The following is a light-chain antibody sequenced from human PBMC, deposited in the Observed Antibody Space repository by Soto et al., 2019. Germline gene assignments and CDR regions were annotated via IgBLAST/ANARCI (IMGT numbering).Light chain of an antibody. V-gene: IGKV3D-15*01. CDR3: QQYNNWPPT. Sequence: EIVMTQSPATLSVSPGDRATLSCRASQSVDNDLAWYQQKPGQPPRLLIYDASTRATGIPARFSGSQSGTEFTLTISSLLSEDFAVYFCQQYNNWPPTFGGGTKVDTK. CDR2: DAS. J-gene: IGKJ4*01. CDR1: QSVDND.